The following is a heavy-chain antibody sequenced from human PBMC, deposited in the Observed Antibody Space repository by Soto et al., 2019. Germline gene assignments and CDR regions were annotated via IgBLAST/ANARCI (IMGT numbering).Heavy chain of an antibody. CDR3: ARDGSITIFGVVTPSAVEYFDY. CDR1: GFTFSSYA. Sequence: GGSLRLSCAASGFTFSSYAMSWVRQAPGKGLEWVSAISGSGGSTYYADSVKGRFTISRDNSKNTLYLQMKSLRAEDTAVYYCARDGSITIFGVVTPSAVEYFDYWGQGALVTVSS. CDR2: ISGSGGST. D-gene: IGHD3-3*01. V-gene: IGHV3-23*01. J-gene: IGHJ4*02.